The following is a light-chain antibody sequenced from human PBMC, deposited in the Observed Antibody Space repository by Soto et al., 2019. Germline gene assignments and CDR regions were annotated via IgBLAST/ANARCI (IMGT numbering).Light chain of an antibody. J-gene: IGLJ2*01. CDR3: AAWDDSLNGVV. Sequence: QSVLTQPPSASGTPGERVTISCSGSSSNIGSNTVNWDQQLPGTAPKLLIYSNNQRPSGVPDRFSGSKSGTSAALAISGLQSEDEADYYCAAWDDSLNGVVFGGGTKLTVL. CDR2: SNN. V-gene: IGLV1-44*01. CDR1: SSNIGSNT.